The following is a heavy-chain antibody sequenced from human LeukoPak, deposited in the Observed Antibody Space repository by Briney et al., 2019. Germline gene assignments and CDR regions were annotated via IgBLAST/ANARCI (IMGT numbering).Heavy chain of an antibody. CDR3: ASEGGSTGMDV. CDR2: ISGSGSTI. Sequence: GGSLRLSCAASGFTFNDYFMSWIRQAPGKGLEWLSYISGSGSTIYYADSVKGRFTISRDNAKNSLYLQMDSLRADDTAVYYCASEGGSTGMDVWGKGTTVTVSS. J-gene: IGHJ6*04. V-gene: IGHV3-11*01. D-gene: IGHD3-16*01. CDR1: GFTFNDYF.